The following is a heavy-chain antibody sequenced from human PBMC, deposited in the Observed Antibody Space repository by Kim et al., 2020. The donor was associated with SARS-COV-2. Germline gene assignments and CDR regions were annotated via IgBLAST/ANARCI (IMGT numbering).Heavy chain of an antibody. V-gene: IGHV4-34*01. J-gene: IGHJ6*01. CDR2: INHSGST. D-gene: IGHD6-13*01. Sequence: SETLSLTCAVYGGSFSGYYWSWIRQPPGKGLEWIGEINHSGSTNYNPSLKSRVTISVDTSKNQFSLKLSSVTAADTAVYYCARDGRRIAAAGYYYYGMDV. CDR1: GGSFSGYY. CDR3: ARDGRRIAAAGYYYYGMDV.